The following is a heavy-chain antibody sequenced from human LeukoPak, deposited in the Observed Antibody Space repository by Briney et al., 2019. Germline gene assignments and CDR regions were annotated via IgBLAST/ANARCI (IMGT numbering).Heavy chain of an antibody. CDR2: ISGSGDNT. Sequence: PGGSLRLSCAASGFTFSSYGMSWVRQAPGKGLEWVSAISGSGDNTYYADSVKGRFTISRDNSKNTLYLQMNSLRAEDTAVYYCARAWGSCSGGSCPLYYYYYYMDVWGKGTTVTVSS. CDR1: GFTFSSYG. D-gene: IGHD2-15*01. J-gene: IGHJ6*03. V-gene: IGHV3-23*01. CDR3: ARAWGSCSGGSCPLYYYYYYMDV.